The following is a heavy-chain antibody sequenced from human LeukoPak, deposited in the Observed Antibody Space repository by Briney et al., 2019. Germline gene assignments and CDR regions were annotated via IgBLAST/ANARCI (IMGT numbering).Heavy chain of an antibody. Sequence: SETLSLTCTVSGGSISSYYWSWIRQPPGKGLEWIGYIYYSGSTNYNPSLKSRVTISVDTSKNQFSLKLSSVTAADTAVYYCARTPPPYYYDSSGYYYYFFDYWGQGTLVTVSS. CDR1: GGSISSYY. J-gene: IGHJ4*02. V-gene: IGHV4-59*01. CDR3: ARTPPPYYYDSSGYYYYFFDY. D-gene: IGHD3-22*01. CDR2: IYYSGST.